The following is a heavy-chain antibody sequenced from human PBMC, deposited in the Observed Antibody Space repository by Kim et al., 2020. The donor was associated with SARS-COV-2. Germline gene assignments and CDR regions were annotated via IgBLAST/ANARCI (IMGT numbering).Heavy chain of an antibody. D-gene: IGHD6-6*01. CDR2: ISAYNGNT. CDR3: ARDLFRGEYSSSPGTDY. Sequence: ASVKVSCKASGFTFTSYGISWVRQAPGQGLEWMGWISAYNGNTNYAQKLQGRVTMTTDTSTSTAYMELRSLRSDDTAVYYCARDLFRGEYSSSPGTDYWGQGTLVTVSS. CDR1: GFTFTSYG. V-gene: IGHV1-18*04. J-gene: IGHJ4*02.